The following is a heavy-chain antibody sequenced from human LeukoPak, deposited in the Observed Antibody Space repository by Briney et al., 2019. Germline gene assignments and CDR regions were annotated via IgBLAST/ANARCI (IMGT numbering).Heavy chain of an antibody. J-gene: IGHJ4*02. D-gene: IGHD2-2*01. Sequence: GGSLRLSCAASGFTFSSYGMHWVGQAPGKGLEWVAFIRYDGSNKYYADSVKGRFTISRDNSKNTLYLQMNSLRAEDTAVYYCAKDLTGIVVVPAAIEWGQGTLVTVSS. V-gene: IGHV3-30*02. CDR2: IRYDGSNK. CDR3: AKDLTGIVVVPAAIE. CDR1: GFTFSSYG.